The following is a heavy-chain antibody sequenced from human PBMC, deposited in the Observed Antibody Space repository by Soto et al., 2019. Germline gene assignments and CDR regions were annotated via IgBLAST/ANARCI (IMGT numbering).Heavy chain of an antibody. Sequence: EVQLVESGGAWARLGGPLGSSWPPLGLTFITFAWTGARRPQGKGLGGFPSISSSSTYIYYADSVKGRFTISRDNAKNSLYLQMNSLRAEDTAVYYCARRVLGYCTGGSCYVDYWGQGTLVAVSS. CDR2: ISSSSTYI. J-gene: IGHJ4*02. CDR1: GLTFITFA. CDR3: ARRVLGYCTGGSCYVDY. D-gene: IGHD2-15*01. V-gene: IGHV3-21*01.